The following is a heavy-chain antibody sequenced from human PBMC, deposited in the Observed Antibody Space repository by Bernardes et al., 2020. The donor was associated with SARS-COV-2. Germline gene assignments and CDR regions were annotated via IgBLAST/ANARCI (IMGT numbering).Heavy chain of an antibody. CDR1: GFSFTSYD. CDR2: VGIAGDT. J-gene: IGHJ4*02. Sequence: GGSLRLSCVASGFSFTSYDMHWVRHPAGRGLEWVSTVGIAGDTYYSSSVKGRFTVTRDIAKTTLYLQMNSLRGGDTGLYYCARPRGGSYYGAFDYWGQGTLVTVSS. V-gene: IGHV3-13*04. D-gene: IGHD1-26*01. CDR3: ARPRGGSYYGAFDY.